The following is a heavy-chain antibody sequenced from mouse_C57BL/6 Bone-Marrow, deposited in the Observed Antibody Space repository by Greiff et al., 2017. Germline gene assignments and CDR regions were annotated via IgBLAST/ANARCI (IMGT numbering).Heavy chain of an antibody. Sequence: QVQLQQSGAELARPGASVKLSCKASGYTFTSYGISWVKQRTGQGLEWIGEIYPRSGNTYYNEKFKGKATLTADKSSSTAYMQLNSLTSEDSAVYFCAREGNLLWLRRNYWGQGTTLTVSS. D-gene: IGHD2-2*01. CDR3: AREGNLLWLRRNY. CDR1: GYTFTSYG. CDR2: IYPRSGNT. J-gene: IGHJ2*01. V-gene: IGHV1-81*01.